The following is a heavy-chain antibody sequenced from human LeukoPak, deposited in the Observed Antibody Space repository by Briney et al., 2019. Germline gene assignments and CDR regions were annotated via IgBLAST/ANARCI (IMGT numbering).Heavy chain of an antibody. CDR2: IYYSGST. D-gene: IGHD3-16*01. CDR1: GGSISSHY. V-gene: IGHV4-59*11. J-gene: IGHJ6*04. Sequence: PSETLSLTCTVSGGSISSHYWSWIRQPPGKGLEWIGYIYYSGSTNYNPSLKSRVTISVDTSKNQFSLKLSSVTAADTAVYYCARGYVVDVWGKGTTVTVSS. CDR3: ARGYVVDV.